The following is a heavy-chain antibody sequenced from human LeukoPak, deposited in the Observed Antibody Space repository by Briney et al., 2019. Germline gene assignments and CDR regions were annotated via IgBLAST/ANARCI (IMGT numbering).Heavy chain of an antibody. J-gene: IGHJ5*02. V-gene: IGHV1-2*02. CDR3: ARDLYYYDSSGYYLNWFDP. CDR2: INPNSGVT. CDR1: GYTFTGYY. Sequence: RASVKVSCKASGYTFTGYYMHWVRQAPGQGLEWMGCINPNSGVTNYAQKFQGRVTMTRDTSISTAYLDLSRLRSDDTAVYYCARDLYYYDSSGYYLNWFDPWGQGTLVTVSS. D-gene: IGHD3-22*01.